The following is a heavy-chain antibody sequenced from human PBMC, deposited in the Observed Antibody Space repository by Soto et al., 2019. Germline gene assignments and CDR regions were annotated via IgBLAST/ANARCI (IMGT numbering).Heavy chain of an antibody. J-gene: IGHJ5*02. CDR3: AKHGDILTGYYNNWFDP. V-gene: IGHV3-23*01. CDR2: ISGSGGST. CDR1: GFTFSSYA. Sequence: PGGSLRLSCAASGFTFSSYAMSWVRQAPGKGLEWVSAISGSGGSTYYADSVKGRFTISRDNSKNTLYLQMNSLRAEDTAVYYCAKHGDILTGYYNNWFDPWGQGTLVTVSS. D-gene: IGHD3-9*01.